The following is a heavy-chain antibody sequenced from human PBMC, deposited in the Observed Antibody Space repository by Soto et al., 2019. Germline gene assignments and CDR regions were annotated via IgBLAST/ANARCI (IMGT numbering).Heavy chain of an antibody. J-gene: IGHJ4*02. CDR2: IRSKTDNYAT. CDR3: TSLTEWEHYSGQDH. D-gene: IGHD1-26*01. CDR1: GFTLSGSA. Sequence: EVQLVESGGGLVQPGGSLKLSCAASGFTLSGSAMHWVRQASGKGLEWVGRIRSKTDNYATAYAASVKGRFTISRDDSKHPAYLQMNSLKTEDTAVYYCTSLTEWEHYSGQDHWGQGTLVTVSS. V-gene: IGHV3-73*02.